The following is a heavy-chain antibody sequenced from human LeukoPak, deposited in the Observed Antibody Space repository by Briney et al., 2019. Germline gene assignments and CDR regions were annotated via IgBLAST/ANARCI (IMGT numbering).Heavy chain of an antibody. D-gene: IGHD2-2*01. Sequence: GGSLRLSCAASGFTFSSYWTSWVRQAPGKGLEWVANIKQDGSEKYYVDSVKGRFTISRDNAKNSLYLQMSSLRAEDTAVYYCARDFRVEHIVVVPAAMPANSSSWPLDYWGQGTLVTVSS. CDR2: IKQDGSEK. CDR3: ARDFRVEHIVVVPAAMPANSSSWPLDY. J-gene: IGHJ4*02. CDR1: GFTFSSYW. V-gene: IGHV3-7*01.